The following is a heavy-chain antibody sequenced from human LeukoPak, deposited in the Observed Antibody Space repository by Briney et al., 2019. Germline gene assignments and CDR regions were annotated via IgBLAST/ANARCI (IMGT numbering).Heavy chain of an antibody. V-gene: IGHV3-21*01. Sequence: GGSLRLSCAASGFTFSSYSMNWVRQAPGKGLEWVSSISSSSYVYYADSVKGRFTISRDNAKNSLYLQMNSLRAEDTAVYYCALGQIARGAFDIWGQGTMVTVSS. CDR2: ISSSSYV. CDR3: ALGQIARGAFDI. CDR1: GFTFSSYS. J-gene: IGHJ3*02. D-gene: IGHD3-16*01.